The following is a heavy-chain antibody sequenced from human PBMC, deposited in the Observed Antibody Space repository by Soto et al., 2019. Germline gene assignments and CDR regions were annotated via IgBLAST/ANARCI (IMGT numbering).Heavy chain of an antibody. J-gene: IGHJ4*02. Sequence: QVTLKESGPVLVKPTETLTLTCTVSGFSLSNARMGVSWIRQPPGKALEWLAHIFSNDEKSYSTSLKSRLTIAKDTSKSQVVLTMTNMDPVDTATYYCARIHDSGSYYPTFDYWGQGTLVAVSS. V-gene: IGHV2-26*01. CDR2: IFSNDEK. CDR3: ARIHDSGSYYPTFDY. CDR1: GFSLSNARMG. D-gene: IGHD1-26*01.